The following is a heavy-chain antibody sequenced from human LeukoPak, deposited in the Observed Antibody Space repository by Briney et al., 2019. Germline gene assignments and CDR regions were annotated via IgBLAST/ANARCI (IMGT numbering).Heavy chain of an antibody. CDR1: GYSFTTYW. V-gene: IGHV5-51*01. Sequence: GAPLKISCKGSGYSFTTYWSAWVGQMLGKGLEWWAIIYPSDSDNRYSPSFQGQVTMSADKSISTAYLQWSSLKASDTAMYYCARHRYSGYDFDNWGQGTLVTVSS. J-gene: IGHJ4*02. D-gene: IGHD5-12*01. CDR3: ARHRYSGYDFDN. CDR2: IYPSDSDN.